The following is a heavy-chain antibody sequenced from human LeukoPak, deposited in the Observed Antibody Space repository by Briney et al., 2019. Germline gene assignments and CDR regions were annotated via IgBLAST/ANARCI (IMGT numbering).Heavy chain of an antibody. Sequence: GGSLRLSCAVSGFTVSSNYMSWVRQAPGKGLEWVSLIHSGGTTDYADSVKDRFTISRDYSKNTVNLQINSLRAEDTSVYYCARERRYCSGDNCYSELDYWGQGTLVTVSS. CDR2: IHSGGTT. CDR3: ARERRYCSGDNCYSELDY. J-gene: IGHJ4*02. CDR1: GFTVSSNY. V-gene: IGHV3-53*01. D-gene: IGHD2-15*01.